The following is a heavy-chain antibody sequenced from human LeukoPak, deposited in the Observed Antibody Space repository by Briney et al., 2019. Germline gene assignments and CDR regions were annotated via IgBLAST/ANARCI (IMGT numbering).Heavy chain of an antibody. D-gene: IGHD1-1*01. J-gene: IGHJ4*02. V-gene: IGHV4-34*01. CDR3: ATQRTDYGDY. CDR1: GGSFSGYY. Sequence: SETLSLTCAVYGGSFSGYYWSWIRQPPGKGLEWIGEINHSGSTNYNPPLKSRVTISVDTSKNQFSLKLSSVTAADTAVYYCATQRTDYGDYWGQGTLVAVSS. CDR2: INHSGST.